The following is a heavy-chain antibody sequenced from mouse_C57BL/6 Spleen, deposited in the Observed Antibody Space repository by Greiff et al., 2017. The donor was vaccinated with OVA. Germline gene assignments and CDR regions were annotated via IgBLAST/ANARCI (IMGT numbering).Heavy chain of an antibody. D-gene: IGHD1-1*01. CDR1: GFTFSSYA. V-gene: IGHV5-4*01. CDR3: ARASYYYGSSSYFDY. J-gene: IGHJ2*01. CDR2: ISDGGSYT. Sequence: EVQRVESGGGLVKPGGSLKLSCAASGFTFSSYAMSWVRQTPEKRLEWVATISDGGSYTYYPDNVKGRFTISRDNAKNNLYLQMSHLKSEDTAMYYCARASYYYGSSSYFDYWGQGTTRTVSS.